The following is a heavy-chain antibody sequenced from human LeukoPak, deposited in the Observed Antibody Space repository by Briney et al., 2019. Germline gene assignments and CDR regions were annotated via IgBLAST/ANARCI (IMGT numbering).Heavy chain of an antibody. D-gene: IGHD1-14*01. V-gene: IGHV4-39*01. Sequence: SETLSLTCTVSGGSISSSSYYWGWIRQPPGKGLQWIGSIYYSGSTYYNPSLKSRVTISVDTSKNQFSLKLSSVTAAETDVYYCARHRRRATGGFDYWGQGTLVTVSS. J-gene: IGHJ4*02. CDR2: IYYSGST. CDR3: ARHRRRATGGFDY. CDR1: GGSISSSSYY.